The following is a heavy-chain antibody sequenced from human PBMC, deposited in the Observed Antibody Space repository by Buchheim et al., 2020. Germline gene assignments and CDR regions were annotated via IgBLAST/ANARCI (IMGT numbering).Heavy chain of an antibody. D-gene: IGHD3-3*01. V-gene: IGHV1-8*01. Sequence: QVQLVQSGAEVKKPGASVKVSCKASGYTFTSYDINWVRQATGQGLEWMGWMNPNSGNTGYAQKFQGRVTMTRNTSISPAYMELSSLRSEDTAVYYCASRIGSYYDFWSGYFYYYYYGMDVLGQGAT. CDR2: MNPNSGNT. J-gene: IGHJ6*02. CDR3: ASRIGSYYDFWSGYFYYYYYGMDV. CDR1: GYTFTSYD.